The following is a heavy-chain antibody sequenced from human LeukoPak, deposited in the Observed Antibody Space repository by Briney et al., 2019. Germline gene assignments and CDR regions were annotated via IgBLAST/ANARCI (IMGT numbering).Heavy chain of an antibody. CDR2: ISGSGGST. CDR1: GFTFISYA. J-gene: IGHJ4*02. CDR3: AKSLYSGGWYEDY. Sequence: GGSLRLSCAASGFTFISYAMSWVRQAPGKGLEWVSAISGSGGSTYYADSVKGRFTISRDNSKNTLYLQMNSLRAEDTAVYYCAKSLYSGGWYEDYWGQGTLVTVSS. V-gene: IGHV3-23*01. D-gene: IGHD6-19*01.